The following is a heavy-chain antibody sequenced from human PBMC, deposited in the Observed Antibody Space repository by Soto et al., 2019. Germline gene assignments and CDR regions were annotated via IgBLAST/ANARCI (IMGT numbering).Heavy chain of an antibody. D-gene: IGHD3-3*01. CDR1: GFTFSSYS. CDR2: ISRSGGST. J-gene: IGHJ4*02. V-gene: IGHV3-23*01. Sequence: PGGSLRLSCPASGFTFSSYSMSWVRQAPGKGLEWVSSISRSGGSTYYADSVKGRFTISRDNTKNTLYLQMNSLRAEDTAVYYCAKGAHSFEDFSPFDYWGQGTLVTVSS. CDR3: AKGAHSFEDFSPFDY.